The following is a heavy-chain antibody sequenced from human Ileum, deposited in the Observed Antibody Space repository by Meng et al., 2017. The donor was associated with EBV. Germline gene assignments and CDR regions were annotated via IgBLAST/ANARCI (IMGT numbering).Heavy chain of an antibody. J-gene: IGHJ4*02. CDR2: IHHTEST. Sequence: ESGPGLVKPSGTLSLNCAVSGGSISSSNWWSWVRQAPGKGLEWIGEIHHTESTNYNPSLKSRVTISVDKSKNQFSLKLSSVTAADTAVYYCARESYSDSSGYYSLDYWGQGSLVTVSS. CDR3: ARESYSDSSGYYSLDY. D-gene: IGHD3-22*01. CDR1: GGSISSSNW. V-gene: IGHV4-4*02.